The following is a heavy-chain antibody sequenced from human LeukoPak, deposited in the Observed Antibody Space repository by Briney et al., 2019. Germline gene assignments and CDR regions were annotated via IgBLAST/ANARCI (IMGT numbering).Heavy chain of an antibody. CDR1: GYTFKNYG. D-gene: IGHD6-19*01. CDR3: ARDPSNTSGWYIWFDF. V-gene: IGHV1-18*04. CDR2: ISTYNGDT. Sequence: ASVKVSCKASGYTFKNYGISWVRQAPGQGLECMGWISTYNGDTKHAQKVQGRLTLTAAASTSTAYMVLRGLRSDDTAVYYCARDPSNTSGWYIWFDFWGQGTLVTVSS. J-gene: IGHJ5*01.